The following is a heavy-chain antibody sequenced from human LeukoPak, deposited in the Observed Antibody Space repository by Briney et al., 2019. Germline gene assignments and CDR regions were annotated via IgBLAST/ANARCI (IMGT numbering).Heavy chain of an antibody. CDR2: IGSSGSTI. CDR1: GFTFSDYY. J-gene: IGHJ4*02. Sequence: GRSLRLSCAASGFTFSDYYMSWVRQAPGKGLECVSNIGSSGSTINYADSVKGRFSISRDNAKNSLYLQMISLRAADTAAYYCARSDYTCDYCGRGPLAPVSS. CDR3: ARSDYTCDY. V-gene: IGHV3-11*01. D-gene: IGHD4-11*01.